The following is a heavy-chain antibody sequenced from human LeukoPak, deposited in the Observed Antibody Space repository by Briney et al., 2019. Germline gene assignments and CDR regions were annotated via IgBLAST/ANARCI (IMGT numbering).Heavy chain of an antibody. CDR3: ARELGLPPLNDAFDI. Sequence: GGSLRLSCVVSGLTSTGYSMTWVRQAPGKGLEWVSSISSSSDYIFYADSVKGRFTISRDNAKNSLYLQMNSLRAEDTAVYYCARELGLPPLNDAFDIWGQGTMVTVSS. D-gene: IGHD3-16*01. CDR2: ISSSSDYI. J-gene: IGHJ3*02. CDR1: GLTSTGYS. V-gene: IGHV3-21*01.